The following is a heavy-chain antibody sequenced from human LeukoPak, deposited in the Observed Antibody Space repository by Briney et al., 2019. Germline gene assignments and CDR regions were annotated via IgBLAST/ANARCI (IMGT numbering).Heavy chain of an antibody. D-gene: IGHD5-18*01. V-gene: IGHV4-59*12. CDR2: IYYSGST. Sequence: SETLSLTCTVSGGSISSYYWSWIRQPPGKGLEWIGYIYYSGSTNYNPSLKSRVTISVDTSKNQFSLKLNSVTAADTAVYYCARDSDHTSMLFKGFDYWGQGTLVTVSS. J-gene: IGHJ4*02. CDR3: ARDSDHTSMLFKGFDY. CDR1: GGSISSYY.